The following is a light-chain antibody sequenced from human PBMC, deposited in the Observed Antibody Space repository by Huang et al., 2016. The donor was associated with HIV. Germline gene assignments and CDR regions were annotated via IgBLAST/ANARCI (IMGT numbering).Light chain of an antibody. CDR3: LQYDRSPLT. CDR2: GAS. J-gene: IGKJ4*01. Sequence: EIVLTQSPGTLSLSPGETATFSCRASQSLRDTYIAWYQQRPGQAPRLLIYGASSRATGIPDRFSGSGSGTDFTLTINRLEPQDFAVYFCLQYDRSPLTFGGGTMVEL. CDR1: QSLRDTY. V-gene: IGKV3-20*01.